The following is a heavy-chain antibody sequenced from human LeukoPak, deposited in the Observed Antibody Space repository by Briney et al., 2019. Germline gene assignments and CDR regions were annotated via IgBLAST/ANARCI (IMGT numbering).Heavy chain of an antibody. CDR2: FDPEDGET. CDR1: GYTLTELS. J-gene: IGHJ5*02. CDR3: ARLGPHYGGNPDNWFDP. Sequence: ASVKVSCKVSGYTLTELSMHWVRQAPGKGLEWMGGFDPEDGETIYAQKFQGRVTMTEDTSTDTAYMELSSLRSEDTAVYYCARLGPHYGGNPDNWFDPWGQGTLVTVSS. V-gene: IGHV1-24*01. D-gene: IGHD4-23*01.